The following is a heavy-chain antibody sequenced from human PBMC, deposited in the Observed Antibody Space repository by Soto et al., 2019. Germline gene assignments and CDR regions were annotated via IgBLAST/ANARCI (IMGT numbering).Heavy chain of an antibody. D-gene: IGHD1-26*01. CDR2: IYSGGST. J-gene: IGHJ5*02. CDR3: APGIVGATTPS. Sequence: EVQLVETGGGLIQPGGSLRLSCAASGFTVSSNYMSWVRQAPGKGLEWVSVIYSGGSTYYADSVKGRFTISRDNFKNTLYLQMNSLRAEDTAVYYCAPGIVGATTPSWGQGTLVTVSS. V-gene: IGHV3-53*02. CDR1: GFTVSSNY.